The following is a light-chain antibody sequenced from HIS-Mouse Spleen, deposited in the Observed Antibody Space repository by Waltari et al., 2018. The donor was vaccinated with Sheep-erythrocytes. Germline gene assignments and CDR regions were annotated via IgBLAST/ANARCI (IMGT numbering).Light chain of an antibody. CDR3: QAWDSSIVV. J-gene: IGLJ2*01. CDR2: QDS. CDR1: NLGDQY. V-gene: IGLV3-1*01. Sequence: SYELTQPPSVSVSPGQTASITRSGDNLGDQYACWYQQKPGQSPVLVIYQDSKRPSGIPERFSGSNSGNTATLTISGTQAMDEADYYCQAWDSSIVVFGGGTKLTVL.